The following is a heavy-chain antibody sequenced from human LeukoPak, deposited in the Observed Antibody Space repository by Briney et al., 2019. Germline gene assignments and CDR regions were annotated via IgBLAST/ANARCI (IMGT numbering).Heavy chain of an antibody. Sequence: GASLRLSCVVSGFTFSTFAMSWVRQAPGKGLEWVSVSRANGGDTSYADSVKGRFTISRDNSKNTLYLQMNSLRAEDTAIYYCAKDRGYWGQGTLVTVSS. CDR1: GFTFSTFA. V-gene: IGHV3-23*01. CDR3: AKDRGY. J-gene: IGHJ4*02. CDR2: SRANGGDT.